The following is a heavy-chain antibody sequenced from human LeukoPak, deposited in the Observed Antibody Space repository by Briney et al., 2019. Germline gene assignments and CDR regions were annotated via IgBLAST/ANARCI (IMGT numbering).Heavy chain of an antibody. CDR2: IYYSGAT. D-gene: IGHD4-11*01. Sequence: PSETLSLTCTVSGYSISSGYYWGWVRQPPGKGLEWIASIYYSGATSYKTSLKSRLTISLDASHNQFSLKLRSVTAADTAVYYCAREDDYNAWNEYSSRDYWGQGLLVTASS. V-gene: IGHV4-38-2*02. J-gene: IGHJ4*02. CDR1: GYSISSGYY. CDR3: AREDDYNAWNEYSSRDY.